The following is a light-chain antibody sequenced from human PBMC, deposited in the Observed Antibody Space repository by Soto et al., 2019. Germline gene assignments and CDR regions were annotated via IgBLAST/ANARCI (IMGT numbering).Light chain of an antibody. CDR2: EVV. J-gene: IGLJ1*01. Sequence: QSVLTQPPSASGSPGQSVTISCTGTKNDIGVYDFVSWYQHHPGKAPRLIIYEVVQRPSGVPDPFSCSKSGNTASLTVSWLQAGDEADYFCKSYAGSNTYVFGSGTKLTVL. V-gene: IGLV2-8*01. CDR1: KNDIGVYDF. CDR3: KSYAGSNTYV.